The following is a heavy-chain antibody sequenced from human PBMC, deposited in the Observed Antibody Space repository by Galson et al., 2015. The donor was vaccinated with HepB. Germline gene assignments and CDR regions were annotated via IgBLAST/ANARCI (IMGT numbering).Heavy chain of an antibody. D-gene: IGHD6-19*01. CDR3: AREGYSSGWGSYYFEY. Sequence: SLRLSCAASGFTFSSSWMSWVRQAPGKGLEWVANIKQDGSERYYVDSVKGRFTISRDNAKNSLYLQMDSLRAEDTAVYYCAREGYSSGWGSYYFEYWGQGTLVTVSS. CDR1: GFTFSSSW. J-gene: IGHJ4*02. CDR2: IKQDGSER. V-gene: IGHV3-7*03.